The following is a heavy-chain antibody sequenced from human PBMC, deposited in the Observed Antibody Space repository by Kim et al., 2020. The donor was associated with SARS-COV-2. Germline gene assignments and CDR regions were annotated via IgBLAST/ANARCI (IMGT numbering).Heavy chain of an antibody. J-gene: IGHJ5*02. CDR2: IYHSGST. V-gene: IGHV4-30-2*01. CDR1: GGSISSGGYS. Sequence: SETLSLTCAVSGGSISSGGYSWSWIRQPPGKGLEWIGYIYHSGSTYYNPSLKSRVTISVDRSKNQFSLKLSSVTAADTAVYYCARGGQDFWSGYYRWFDPWGQGTLVTVSS. CDR3: ARGGQDFWSGYYRWFDP. D-gene: IGHD3-3*01.